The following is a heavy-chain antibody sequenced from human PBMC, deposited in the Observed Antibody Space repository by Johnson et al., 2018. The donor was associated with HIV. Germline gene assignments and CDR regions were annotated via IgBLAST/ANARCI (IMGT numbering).Heavy chain of an antibody. J-gene: IGHJ3*02. CDR3: ARATGSWMDAFDI. Sequence: VQLVESGGALVQPGGSLRLSCAASGFIFGNYWMTWIRQAPGKGPEWVANIDLGGSLTNYVDSVKGRFIISRDNSKNTLYLQMNSLRAEDTAVYYCARATGSWMDAFDIWGQGTMVTVSS. D-gene: IGHD2-2*03. V-gene: IGHV3-7*02. CDR1: GFIFGNYW. CDR2: IDLGGSLT.